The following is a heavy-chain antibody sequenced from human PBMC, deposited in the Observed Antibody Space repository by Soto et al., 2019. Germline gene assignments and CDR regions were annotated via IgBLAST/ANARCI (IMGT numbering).Heavy chain of an antibody. CDR1: GYTFTSYG. J-gene: IGHJ4*02. V-gene: IGHV1-18*01. CDR2: ISAYNGNT. D-gene: IGHD3-3*01. Sequence: QVQLVQSGAEEKKPGASVKVSCKASGYTFTSYGISWVRQAPGQGLEWMGWISAYNGNTNYAQKLQGRVTMTTDTSTSTAYMELRSLRSDDTAVYYCARGGYDFWSGYYNEFYFDYWGQGTLVTVSS. CDR3: ARGGYDFWSGYYNEFYFDY.